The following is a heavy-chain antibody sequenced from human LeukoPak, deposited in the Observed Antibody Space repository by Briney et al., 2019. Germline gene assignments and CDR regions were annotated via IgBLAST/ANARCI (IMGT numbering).Heavy chain of an antibody. Sequence: GASVKVSCKASGYTFTSYDINWVRQATRQGLEWMGWMNPNSGNTGYAQKFQGRVTITRNTSISTAYMELSSLRSEDTAVYYCARMPRYNWNSPSKNYAFDIWGQGTMVTVSS. D-gene: IGHD1-7*01. CDR2: MNPNSGNT. V-gene: IGHV1-8*03. J-gene: IGHJ3*02. CDR3: ARMPRYNWNSPSKNYAFDI. CDR1: GYTFTSYD.